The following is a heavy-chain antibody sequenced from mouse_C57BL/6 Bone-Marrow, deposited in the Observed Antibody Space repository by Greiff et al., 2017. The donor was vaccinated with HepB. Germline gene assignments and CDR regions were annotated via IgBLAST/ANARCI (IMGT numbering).Heavy chain of an antibody. CDR2: IWSGGSP. CDR3: ARRGAGYLDY. CDR1: GFSLTSYG. V-gene: IGHV2-2*01. J-gene: IGHJ2*01. Sequence: QVQLQQSGPGLVQPSQSLSISCTASGFSLTSYGVHWVRQSPGKGLEWLGVIWSGGSPDYNAAFISSLSIIKDNSKSQVFFKMSSLQADNTAIYYCARRGAGYLDYWCQGTTLTVSS.